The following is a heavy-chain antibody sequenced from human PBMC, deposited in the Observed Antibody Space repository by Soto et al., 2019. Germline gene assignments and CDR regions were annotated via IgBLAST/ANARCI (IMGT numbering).Heavy chain of an antibody. J-gene: IGHJ4*02. CDR2: IYWDGDE. V-gene: IGHV2-5*02. CDR1: GSSLSPNGAG. Sequence: SGPTLVNPTQTLTLTCIVSGSSLSPNGAGVGWIRQPPGKALEWLAVIYWDGDERYSPSLKSRLTVTKDTSKSHVVLTMTNMDPVDTATYYCAHTQPGPRRQDPFDRWGQGTLVTVSS. D-gene: IGHD3-9*01. CDR3: AHTQPGPRRQDPFDR.